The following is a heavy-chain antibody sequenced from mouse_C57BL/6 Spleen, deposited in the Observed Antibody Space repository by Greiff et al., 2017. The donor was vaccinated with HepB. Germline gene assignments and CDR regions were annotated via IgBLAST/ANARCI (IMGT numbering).Heavy chain of an antibody. CDR3: TVHYYCSSYHV. CDR2: IDPENGDT. Sequence: VQLKESGAELVRPGASVKLSCTASGFNIKDDYMHWVKQRPEQGLEWIGWIDPENGDTEYASKFQGKATITADTSSNTAYLQLSSLTSEDTAVYYCTVHYYCSSYHVWGTGTTVTVSS. V-gene: IGHV14-4*01. CDR1: GFNIKDDY. J-gene: IGHJ1*03. D-gene: IGHD1-1*01.